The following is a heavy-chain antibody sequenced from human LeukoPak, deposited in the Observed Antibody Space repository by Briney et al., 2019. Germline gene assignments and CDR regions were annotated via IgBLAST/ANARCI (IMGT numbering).Heavy chain of an antibody. CDR2: INTDASTT. CDR3: TRGIWGSYDNFDY. CDR1: GFTFSNYW. J-gene: IGHJ4*02. V-gene: IGHV3-74*01. Sequence: PGGSLSLSCAASGFTFSNYWMHWVRQAPGQGLMWVSRINTDASTTNYADSVKGRFTISRDNAKNVLFLQMNSLRAEDTAVYYCTRGIWGSYDNFDYWGQGTLVTVSS. D-gene: IGHD3-16*01.